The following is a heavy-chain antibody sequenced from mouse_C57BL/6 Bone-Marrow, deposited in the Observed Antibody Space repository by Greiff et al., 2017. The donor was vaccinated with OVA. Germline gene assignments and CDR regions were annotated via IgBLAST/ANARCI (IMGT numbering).Heavy chain of an antibody. CDR2: ISNLAYSI. V-gene: IGHV5-15*01. D-gene: IGHD2-5*01. CDR3: ARTYYSNYVDYAMDY. CDR1: GFTFSDYG. J-gene: IGHJ4*01. Sequence: EVKLMESGGGLVQPGGSLKLSCAASGFTFSDYGMAWVRQAPRKGPEWVAFISNLAYSIYYADTVTGRFTISRENAKNTLYLEMSSLRSEDTAMYYCARTYYSNYVDYAMDYWGQGTSVTVSS.